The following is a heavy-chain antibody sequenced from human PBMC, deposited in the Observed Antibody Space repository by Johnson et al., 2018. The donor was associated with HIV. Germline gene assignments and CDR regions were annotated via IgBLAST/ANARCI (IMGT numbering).Heavy chain of an antibody. D-gene: IGHD1-26*01. Sequence: QVQLVESGGGVVQPGGSLTLSCAASGFVFSDYVMHWVRQAPGKGLDWVTFIRYDGRGKYYADSVKGRFTISRDNSKNTLYLQMNSLRAEDTAVYYCAREGRLGSYLGGVAFDIWGQGTMVTVSS. CDR2: IRYDGRGK. V-gene: IGHV3-30*02. CDR1: GFVFSDYV. J-gene: IGHJ3*02. CDR3: AREGRLGSYLGGVAFDI.